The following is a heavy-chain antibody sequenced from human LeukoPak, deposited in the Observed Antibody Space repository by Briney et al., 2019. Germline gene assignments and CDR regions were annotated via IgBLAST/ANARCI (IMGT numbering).Heavy chain of an antibody. CDR1: GFTFSSYA. CDR2: ISYDGSNK. V-gene: IGHV3-30*04. Sequence: TGGSLRLSCAASGFTFSSYAMHWVRQAPGKGLEWVAVISYDGSNKYYADSVKGRFTISRDNSKNTLYLQMNSLRAEDTAVYYCARDLAGIDYWGQGTLVTVSS. CDR3: ARDLAGIDY. J-gene: IGHJ4*02. D-gene: IGHD6-19*01.